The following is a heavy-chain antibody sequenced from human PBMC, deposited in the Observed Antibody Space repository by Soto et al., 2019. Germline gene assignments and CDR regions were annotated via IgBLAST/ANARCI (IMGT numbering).Heavy chain of an antibody. CDR3: AKDLKTTVVRAYDY. V-gene: IGHV3-23*03. D-gene: IGHD4-17*01. J-gene: IGHJ4*02. Sequence: SLRLSCAASGFTFSNYAMTWVRQAPGKGLEWVSVISSGGSNTYYADSVKGRFTISRDNSKDIMYLQMNSLRAEDTAVYYCAKDLKTTVVRAYDYWGQGTLVTVSS. CDR2: ISSGGSNT. CDR1: GFTFSNYA.